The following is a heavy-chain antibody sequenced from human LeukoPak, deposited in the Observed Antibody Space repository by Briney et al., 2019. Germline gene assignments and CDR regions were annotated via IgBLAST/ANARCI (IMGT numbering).Heavy chain of an antibody. CDR1: GVTFGDYG. CDR2: ITRNGDTT. J-gene: IGHJ3*02. D-gene: IGHD2-2*02. Sequence: PGGSLRLSCEASGVTFGDYGMSWVRHGRGKGLEWVSGITRNGDTTSYADSVNGRFTISRDNAKNCIYLQMNSLRAEDTAFYYCARGYNHGPIDMWGQGTLVTVSS. V-gene: IGHV3-20*04. CDR3: ARGYNHGPIDM.